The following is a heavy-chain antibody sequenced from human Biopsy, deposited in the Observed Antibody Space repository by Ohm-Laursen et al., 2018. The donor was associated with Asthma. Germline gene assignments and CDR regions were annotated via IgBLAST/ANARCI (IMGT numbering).Heavy chain of an antibody. D-gene: IGHD3-16*01. Sequence: GTLSLTCTVYGGSFSGYYWSWIRQPPGKGLEWIGEINHSGSTNYNPSLKSRVTISVDTSKNQFSLKLSSVTAADTAVYFCARRGGVRRYFDYWGQGTLVTVSS. CDR2: INHSGST. J-gene: IGHJ4*02. V-gene: IGHV4-34*01. CDR1: GGSFSGYY. CDR3: ARRGGVRRYFDY.